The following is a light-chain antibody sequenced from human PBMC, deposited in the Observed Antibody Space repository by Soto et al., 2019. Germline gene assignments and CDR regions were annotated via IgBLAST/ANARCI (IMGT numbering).Light chain of an antibody. CDR2: DAS. CDR3: QQYGSSPGT. V-gene: IGKV3-11*01. Sequence: ETVLSQSPATLSLSPGEGATLSCRASQSVSSFLAWYQQKPGQAPRLLIYDASNRATGIPARFRGSGSGTDFTLTISSLEPEDFAIYYCQQYGSSPGTFGQGTKV. J-gene: IGKJ1*01. CDR1: QSVSSF.